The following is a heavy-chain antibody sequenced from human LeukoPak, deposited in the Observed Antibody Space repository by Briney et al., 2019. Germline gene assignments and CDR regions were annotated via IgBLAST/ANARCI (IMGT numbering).Heavy chain of an antibody. CDR1: GGTFSSYA. J-gene: IGHJ6*02. Sequence: ASVEVSCKASGGTFSSYAISWVRQAPGQGLEWMGRIIPILGIANYAQKFQGRVTITADKSTSTAYMELSSLRSEDTAVYYCARDAGRILWFGEHYYGMDVWGQGTTVTVSS. CDR3: ARDAGRILWFGEHYYGMDV. V-gene: IGHV1-69*04. D-gene: IGHD3-10*01. CDR2: IIPILGIA.